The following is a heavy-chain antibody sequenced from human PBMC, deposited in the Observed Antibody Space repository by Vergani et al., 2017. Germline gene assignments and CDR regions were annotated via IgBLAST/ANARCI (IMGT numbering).Heavy chain of an antibody. CDR3: ARAQSGGSRYYFDY. CDR1: GDSISSYY. CDR2: IYYSGST. V-gene: IGHV4-59*01. D-gene: IGHD1-26*01. Sequence: QLQESGPGLVKPSETLSLTCIVSGDSISSYYWSWIRQPPGKGLEWIGYIYYSGSTNYNPSLKSRVTISVDTSKNQFSLKLSSVTAADTAVYYCARAQSGGSRYYFDYWGQGTLVTVSS. J-gene: IGHJ4*02.